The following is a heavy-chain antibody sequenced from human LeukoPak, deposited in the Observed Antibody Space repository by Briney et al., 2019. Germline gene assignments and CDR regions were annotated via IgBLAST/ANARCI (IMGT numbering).Heavy chain of an antibody. CDR3: ARTDYGGKGVYFDY. CDR2: IYYSGST. Sequence: PSETLSLTCTVSGGSISSYCWSWIRQPPGKGLEWIGYIYYSGSTNYNPSLKSRVTISVDTSKNQFSLKLSSVTAADTAVYYCARTDYGGKGVYFDYWGQGTLVTVSS. J-gene: IGHJ4*02. V-gene: IGHV4-59*01. D-gene: IGHD4-23*01. CDR1: GGSISSYC.